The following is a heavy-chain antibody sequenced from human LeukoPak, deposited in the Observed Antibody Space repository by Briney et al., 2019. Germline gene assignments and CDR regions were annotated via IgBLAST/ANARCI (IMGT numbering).Heavy chain of an antibody. V-gene: IGHV3-7*01. CDR2: IKEDGSQK. J-gene: IGHJ4*02. CDR3: ARDTYDSSGYYYQDY. D-gene: IGHD3-22*01. CDR1: GFTFNTYW. Sequence: GGSLRLSCAASGFTFNTYWMTWVRQTPGKGLEWVANIKEDGSQKNYVDSVRGRFTISRDNAKNSLYLQMNSLRAEDTAVYYCARDTYDSSGYYYQDYWGQGTLVTVSS.